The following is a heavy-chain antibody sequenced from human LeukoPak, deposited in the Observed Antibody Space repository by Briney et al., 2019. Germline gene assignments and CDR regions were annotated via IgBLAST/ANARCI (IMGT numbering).Heavy chain of an antibody. CDR3: AKEIDTLGTNAFDI. J-gene: IGHJ3*02. D-gene: IGHD2-15*01. Sequence: PGGSLRLSCAASGFTFDDFAMHWVRQSPGKGLEWVSLVSADGAKSYYAESVRGRFTISRDNSKNSLYLQMNTLRSEDTAFYYCAKEIDTLGTNAFDIWGHGTLVTVSS. CDR1: GFTFDDFA. CDR2: VSADGAKS. V-gene: IGHV3-43*02.